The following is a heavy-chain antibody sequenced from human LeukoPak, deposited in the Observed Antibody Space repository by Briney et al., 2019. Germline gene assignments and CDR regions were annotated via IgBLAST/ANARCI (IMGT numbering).Heavy chain of an antibody. Sequence: GGSLRLSCAASGFTFSSFAIHWVRQAPGKGLEWVAVISSDGSNKFYADSVRGRFTTSRDNSKNTLNLQMNSLRPEDTAVYYCARDRPVGVPIAISYDLDSWGQGTLVSVSS. CDR1: GFTFSSFA. D-gene: IGHD2-2*02. CDR3: ARDRPVGVPIAISYDLDS. V-gene: IGHV3-30*16. J-gene: IGHJ4*02. CDR2: ISSDGSNK.